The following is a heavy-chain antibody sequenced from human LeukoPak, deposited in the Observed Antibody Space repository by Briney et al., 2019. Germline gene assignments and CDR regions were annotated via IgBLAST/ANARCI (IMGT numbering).Heavy chain of an antibody. J-gene: IGHJ6*02. CDR1: GGSISSYY. CDR2: IYYSGGT. D-gene: IGHD1-26*01. CDR3: ARDPSGSYYAGSYNYYYGMDV. Sequence: SETLSLTCTVSGGSISSYYWSWIRQPPGKGLEWIGYIYYSGGTNYNPSLRSRVTISVDTSKNQFSLKLTSVTAADTAVYYCARDPSGSYYAGSYNYYYGMDVWGQGTTVTVSS. V-gene: IGHV4-59*01.